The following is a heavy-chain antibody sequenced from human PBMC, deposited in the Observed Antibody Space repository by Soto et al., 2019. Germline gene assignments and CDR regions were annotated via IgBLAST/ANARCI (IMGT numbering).Heavy chain of an antibody. V-gene: IGHV3-7*01. Sequence: PGGSLRLSCAASGFTFSSFWMSWVRQAPGKGLEWVANIKYDGSEQYYVASVKGRITISRDNANNSLHLQMNSLRAEDTALYYCARSNAFDYWGQGTLVTSPQ. CDR1: GFTFSSFW. J-gene: IGHJ4*02. CDR2: IKYDGSEQ. CDR3: ARSNAFDY.